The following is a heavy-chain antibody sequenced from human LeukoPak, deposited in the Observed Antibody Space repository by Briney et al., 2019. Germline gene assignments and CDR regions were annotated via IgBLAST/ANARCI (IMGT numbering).Heavy chain of an antibody. V-gene: IGHV1-3*01. CDR1: GYTFTSYA. Sequence: ASVTVSCTASGYTFTSYAMHWVRQAPGQRLEWMGWINAGNGNTKYSQKFQGRVTITRDTSASTAYMELSSLRSEDTAVYYCARDLLTGKDYWGQGTLVTVSS. CDR3: ARDLLTGKDY. D-gene: IGHD7-27*01. CDR2: INAGNGNT. J-gene: IGHJ4*02.